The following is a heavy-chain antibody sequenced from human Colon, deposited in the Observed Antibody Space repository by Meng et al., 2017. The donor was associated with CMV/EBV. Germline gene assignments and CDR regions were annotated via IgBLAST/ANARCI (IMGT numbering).Heavy chain of an antibody. V-gene: IGHV1-18*01. J-gene: IGHJ5*02. CDR2: ISAHSGDT. CDR3: ARDLRYRSDWLPYA. CDR1: GYTFTSYG. D-gene: IGHD6-19*01. Sequence: QVQLLQSGTEVKKPGASVKVSCKASGYTFTSYGISWLRQAPGQGLEWMGWISAHSGDTRFGHKFKGRVIMTTDTASSTAHMELRNLRSEDTAMYYCARDLRYRSDWLPYAWGQGTLVTVSS.